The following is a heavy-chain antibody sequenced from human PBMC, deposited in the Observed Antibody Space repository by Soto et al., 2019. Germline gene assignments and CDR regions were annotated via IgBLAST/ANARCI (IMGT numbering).Heavy chain of an antibody. CDR1: GLPFCNVW. Sequence: TGGSMRLCCAASGLPFCNVWRNWLSKDKGKGLEWVGRIKRKTDGGTTDFAAPVKGRFAISRDDSKNMVYLQMNSLKTEDTGIYFFTTDSCITVIVFVFDYWVHGSLVTGSS. D-gene: IGHD3-22*01. CDR3: TTDSCITVIVFVFDY. CDR2: IKRKTDGGTT. V-gene: IGHV3-15*07. J-gene: IGHJ4*01.